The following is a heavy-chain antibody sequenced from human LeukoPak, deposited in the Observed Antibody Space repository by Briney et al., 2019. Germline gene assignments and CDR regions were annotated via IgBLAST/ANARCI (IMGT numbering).Heavy chain of an antibody. CDR2: ISGSGGST. D-gene: IGHD4-17*01. Sequence: GGSLRLSCVASGFSFSSYSMNWVRQAPGKGLEWVSAISGSGGSTYYADSVKGRFAISRDNSKNTLYLQMNSLRAEDTAVYYCAKDGSSLTTVTLTFDYWGQGTLVTVSS. V-gene: IGHV3-23*01. CDR3: AKDGSSLTTVTLTFDY. CDR1: GFSFSSYS. J-gene: IGHJ4*02.